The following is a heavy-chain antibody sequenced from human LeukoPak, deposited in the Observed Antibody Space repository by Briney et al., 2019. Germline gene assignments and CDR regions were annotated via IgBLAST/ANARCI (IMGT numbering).Heavy chain of an antibody. CDR1: GGSISSYY. CDR2: IYYSGST. V-gene: IGHV4-59*01. CDR3: VRGDNYYYGMDV. J-gene: IGHJ6*02. D-gene: IGHD3-10*01. Sequence: PSETLSLTCTVSGGSISSYYWSWIRQPPGKGLEWIGYIYYSGSTCYNPSLKSRVTISVDTAKNQFSLELGFVTAADTAVYFCVRGDNYYYGMDVWGQGTTVTVSS.